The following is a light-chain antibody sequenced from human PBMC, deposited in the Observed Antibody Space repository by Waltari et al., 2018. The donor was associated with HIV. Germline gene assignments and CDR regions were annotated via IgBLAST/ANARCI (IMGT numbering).Light chain of an antibody. CDR2: EGD. CDR3: CSYAGSSTYVV. V-gene: IGLV2-23*01. Sequence: QSALTQPASVSGSPGQSITISCTGTSSDVGSYNFVSWYQQHPGNAPKLIIYEGDKRPSGVSYRFSGSKSGSTASLTISGLQAEDEADYYCCSYAGSSTYVVFGGVTQLTVL. J-gene: IGLJ2*01. CDR1: SSDVGSYNF.